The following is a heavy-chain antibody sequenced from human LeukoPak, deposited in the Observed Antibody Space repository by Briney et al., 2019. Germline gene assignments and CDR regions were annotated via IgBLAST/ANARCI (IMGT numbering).Heavy chain of an antibody. CDR2: ISSSSSTI. D-gene: IGHD6-13*01. V-gene: IGHV3-48*04. CDR1: GFTFSNAW. J-gene: IGHJ4*02. CDR3: ARERRSIAAAGTRGTEIDY. Sequence: GGSLRLSCAASGFTFSNAWMSWVRQAPGKGLEWVSYISSSSSTIYYADSVKGRFTISRDNAKNSLYLQMNSLRAEDTAVYYCARERRSIAAAGTRGTEIDYWGQGTLVTVSS.